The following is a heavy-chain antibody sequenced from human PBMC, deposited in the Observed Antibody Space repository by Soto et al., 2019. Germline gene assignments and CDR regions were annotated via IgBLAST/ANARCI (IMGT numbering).Heavy chain of an antibody. D-gene: IGHD6-19*01. CDR2: IYYSGST. Sequence: QVQLQESGPGLVKPSQTLSLTCTVSGGSISSGGYYWSWIRQHPGKGLEWIGYIYYSGSTYYNPSLKSRVTISVDTSKNQFSLKLSSVTAADTAVYYCARDKRAVAGPRDAFDIWGQGTMVTVSS. V-gene: IGHV4-31*03. CDR1: GGSISSGGYY. J-gene: IGHJ3*02. CDR3: ARDKRAVAGPRDAFDI.